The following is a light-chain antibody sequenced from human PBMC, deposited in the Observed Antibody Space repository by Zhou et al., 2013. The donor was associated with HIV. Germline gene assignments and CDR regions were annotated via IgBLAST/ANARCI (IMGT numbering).Light chain of an antibody. CDR3: QKYDDVPLA. Sequence: DIQMTQSPSTLSAYVGDRVTFSCRASQSISHWLAWYQQKPGKAPKLLIYEASTLESGVPSRFSGRGSGTYFTLTISSLQPEDAATYYCQKYDDVPLAFGGGTKVEVK. V-gene: IGKV1-5*03. CDR1: QSISHW. CDR2: EAS. J-gene: IGKJ4*01.